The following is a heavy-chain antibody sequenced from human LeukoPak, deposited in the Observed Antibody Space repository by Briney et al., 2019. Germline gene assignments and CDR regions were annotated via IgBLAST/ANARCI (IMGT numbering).Heavy chain of an antibody. CDR1: GYTFTGYY. CDR2: INPNSGGA. J-gene: IGHJ4*02. V-gene: IGHV1-2*02. D-gene: IGHD6-13*01. CDR3: ARDRLAGAGSGG. Sequence: ASVRVSCTASGYTFTGYYIHWVREGPGQGLEWVGGINPNSGGANYAHKVQGRVTMTRDKSINTAYLELSRLKSDDTAVYYCARDRLAGAGSGGWGQGTLVTFSS.